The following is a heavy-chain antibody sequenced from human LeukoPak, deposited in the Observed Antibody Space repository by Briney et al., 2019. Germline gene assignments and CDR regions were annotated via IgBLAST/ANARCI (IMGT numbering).Heavy chain of an antibody. Sequence: GASVKVSCKASGYTFIDYYIHWVRQAPGQGLEWMGWINPNSGGTNYAQKFQGRVTMTRDTSISTAYMELSRLRSDDTAVYYCARIYYYDSSGYYLDYWGQGTLVTVSS. J-gene: IGHJ4*02. CDR3: ARIYYYDSSGYYLDY. CDR1: GYTFIDYY. CDR2: INPNSGGT. D-gene: IGHD3-22*01. V-gene: IGHV1-2*02.